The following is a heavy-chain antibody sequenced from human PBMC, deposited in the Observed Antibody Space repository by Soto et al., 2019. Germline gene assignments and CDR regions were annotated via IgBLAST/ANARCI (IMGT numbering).Heavy chain of an antibody. Sequence: PGESLKISCKGSGYSFTSYWIGWVRQMPGKGLEWIGIIYPDDSDTRYSQSFKGQVTISADEPIKTAYLQWGSLKPSDTAIYYCASSVLVTSTMNYFDYWGQGALVTLSS. V-gene: IGHV5-51*01. J-gene: IGHJ4*02. CDR1: GYSFTSYW. CDR3: ASSVLVTSTMNYFDY. CDR2: IYPDDSDT. D-gene: IGHD2-8*02.